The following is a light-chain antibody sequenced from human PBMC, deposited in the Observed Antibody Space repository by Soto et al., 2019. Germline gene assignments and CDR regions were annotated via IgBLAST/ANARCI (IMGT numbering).Light chain of an antibody. V-gene: IGKV3-20*01. J-gene: IGKJ2*01. CDR2: GAS. CDR1: QSVSNSY. CDR3: QQYGRSPHT. Sequence: EIVLTQSPGTLSLSPGERATLSCRASQSVSNSYLAWYQHKPGQAPRLLIHGASSRATGIPDRFSGSGSGTEFTLNIHRLEPEDFAVYYCQQYGRSPHTFGQGTKLEIK.